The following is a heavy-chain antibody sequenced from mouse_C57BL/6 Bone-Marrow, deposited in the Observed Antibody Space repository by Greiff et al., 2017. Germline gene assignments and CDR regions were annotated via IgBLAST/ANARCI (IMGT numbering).Heavy chain of an antibody. CDR2: IYPRDGST. CDR3: ARWTTAAPADWYFDV. V-gene: IGHV1-78*01. J-gene: IGHJ1*03. CDR1: GYTFTDHT. Sequence: QVQLQQSDAELVKPGASVKISCKVSGYTFTDHTIHWMKQRPEQGLEWIGYIYPRDGSTKYNEQFKGKATLTADNSSSTAYMQLNSLTSEDSAVYFCARWTTAAPADWYFDVWGTGTTVTVSS. D-gene: IGHD1-2*01.